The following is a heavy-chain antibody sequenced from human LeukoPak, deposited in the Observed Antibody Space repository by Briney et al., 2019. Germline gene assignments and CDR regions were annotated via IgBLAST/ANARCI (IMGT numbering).Heavy chain of an antibody. Sequence: SETLSLTCTVSGGAISSYYWSWLRQPPGKGLDWIAYMYYSGSTNYNPYLTSRVTISIDTSNNQYSLQLSSVTAADMAVYYWAGGRTEVDYWGQGALVSVSS. V-gene: IGHV4-59*12. CDR1: GGAISSYY. CDR2: MYYSGST. CDR3: AGGRTEVDY. J-gene: IGHJ4*02.